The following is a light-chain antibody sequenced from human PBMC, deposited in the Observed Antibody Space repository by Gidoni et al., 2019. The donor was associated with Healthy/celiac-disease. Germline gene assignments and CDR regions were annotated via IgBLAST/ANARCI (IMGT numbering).Light chain of an antibody. Sequence: EIVLTQSPATLYLSPGERATLSCRASQSVSSYLAWYQQKPGQAPRLLIYDASNRATGIPAMFSGSGSGTDFTLTISSLEPEDFAVYYCQQRSNWPPRFTFGPXTKVEIK. J-gene: IGKJ3*01. CDR3: QQRSNWPPRFT. CDR2: DAS. CDR1: QSVSSY. V-gene: IGKV3-11*01.